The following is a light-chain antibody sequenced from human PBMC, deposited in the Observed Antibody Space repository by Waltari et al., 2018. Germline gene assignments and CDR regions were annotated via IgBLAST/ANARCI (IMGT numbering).Light chain of an antibody. CDR2: DVS. CDR1: SSDVGGYNY. V-gene: IGLV2-14*01. CDR3: SSYTSSSTLV. Sequence: QSALTQPASVSGSPGQSITISCTGTSSDVGGYNYVSCDQQHPGKAPKLMIYDVSKRPSGVSNRFSGSKSGNTASLTISGLQAEDEADYYCSSYTSSSTLVFGGGTKLTVL. J-gene: IGLJ2*01.